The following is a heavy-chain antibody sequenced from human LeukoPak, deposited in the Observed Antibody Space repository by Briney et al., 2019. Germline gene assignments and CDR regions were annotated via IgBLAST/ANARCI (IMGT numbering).Heavy chain of an antibody. V-gene: IGHV3-23*01. J-gene: IGHJ4*02. D-gene: IGHD2-2*01. CDR3: AKLYCSSTSCSYDY. CDR2: ISGSGGSA. Sequence: GGSLRLSCAASGFTFSSYAMSWVRQAPGKGLEWVSAISGSGGSAYYGDSVKGRFTISRDKSKNTLYLQMNSLRAEDTAIYYCAKLYCSSTSCSYDYWGQGTLVTVSS. CDR1: GFTFSSYA.